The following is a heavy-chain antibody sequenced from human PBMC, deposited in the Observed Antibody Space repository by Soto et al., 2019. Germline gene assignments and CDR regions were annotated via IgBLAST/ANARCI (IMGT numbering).Heavy chain of an antibody. J-gene: IGHJ6*02. V-gene: IGHV1-69*13. D-gene: IGHD3-9*01. Sequence: SVKVSCKASGGTFSSYAISWVRQAPGQGLEWMGGIIPIFGTANYAQKFQGRVTITADESTSTAYMELSSLRSEDTAVYYCARAPIFHAPPSYYYYYYGMDVWGQGTTVTVSS. CDR1: GGTFSSYA. CDR3: ARAPIFHAPPSYYYYYYGMDV. CDR2: IIPIFGTA.